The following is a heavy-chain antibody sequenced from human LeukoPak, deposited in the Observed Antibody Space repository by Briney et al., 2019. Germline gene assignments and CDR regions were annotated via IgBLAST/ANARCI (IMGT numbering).Heavy chain of an antibody. Sequence: PSETLSLTCTVSGGSVSSGNYYWSWIRQPPGKGLEWIGYIYYSGSTNYNPSLKSRVTTSVDTSKNQFSLKLSSVTAADTAIYFCARDYYGSGSYYSCFDPWGQGALVTVSS. CDR1: GGSVSSGNYY. J-gene: IGHJ5*02. V-gene: IGHV4-61*01. CDR2: IYYSGST. CDR3: ARDYYGSGSYYSCFDP. D-gene: IGHD3-10*01.